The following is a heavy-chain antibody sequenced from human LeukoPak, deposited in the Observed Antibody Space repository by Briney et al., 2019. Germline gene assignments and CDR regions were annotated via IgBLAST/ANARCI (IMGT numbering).Heavy chain of an antibody. CDR2: IYYSGST. J-gene: IGHJ6*02. V-gene: IGHV4-30-4*01. Sequence: SQTLSLTCTVSGGSISSGDYYWSWIRQPPGKGLEWIGYIYYSGSTYYNPSLKSRVTISVDTSKNQFSLKLSSVTAADTAVYYCARERFSYYYYCGMDVWGQGTTVTVSS. CDR1: GGSISSGDYY. CDR3: ARERFSYYYYCGMDV. D-gene: IGHD4-17*01.